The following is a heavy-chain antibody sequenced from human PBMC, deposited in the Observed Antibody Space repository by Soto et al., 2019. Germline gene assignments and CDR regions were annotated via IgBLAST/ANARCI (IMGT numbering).Heavy chain of an antibody. Sequence: PSDTLSLTCTVSGGSISSYYWSWIRQPPGKGLEWIGYVYYSGSTNYNPSLKNRVTISMDTSKNQFSLRLTSVTAADTALYFCARHRSYDILTGHLHWFDPWGQGTLVTVSS. CDR3: ARHRSYDILTGHLHWFDP. CDR2: VYYSGST. D-gene: IGHD3-9*01. CDR1: GGSISSYY. J-gene: IGHJ5*02. V-gene: IGHV4-59*08.